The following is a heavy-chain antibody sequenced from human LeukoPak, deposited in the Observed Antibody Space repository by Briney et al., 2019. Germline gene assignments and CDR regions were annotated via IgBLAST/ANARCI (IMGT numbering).Heavy chain of an antibody. CDR3: ATYVKWAAGDV. CDR1: GFTFSSYG. V-gene: IGHV3-33*01. CDR2: IWYDGSNK. J-gene: IGHJ6*02. D-gene: IGHD1-26*01. Sequence: PGRSLRLSCAASGFTFSSYGMHWVRQAPGKGLEWVAVIWYDGSNKYYADSVKGRFTISRDNSKNTLYLQMNSLRAEDTAVYYCATYVKWAAGDVWGQGTTVSVSS.